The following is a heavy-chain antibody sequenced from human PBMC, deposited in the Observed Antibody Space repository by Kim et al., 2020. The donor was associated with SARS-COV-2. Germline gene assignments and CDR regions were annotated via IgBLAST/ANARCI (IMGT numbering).Heavy chain of an antibody. D-gene: IGHD3-9*01. V-gene: IGHV4-39*01. CDR2: IYYSGST. CDR3: ARHGGTLRYFDWLFDFDY. CDR1: GGSISSSSYY. Sequence: ETLSLTCTVSGGSISSSSYYWGWIRQPPGKGLEWIGSIYYSGSTYYNPSLKSRVTISVDTSKNQFSLKLSSVTAADTAVYYCARHGGTLRYFDWLFDFDYWGQGTLVTVSS. J-gene: IGHJ4*02.